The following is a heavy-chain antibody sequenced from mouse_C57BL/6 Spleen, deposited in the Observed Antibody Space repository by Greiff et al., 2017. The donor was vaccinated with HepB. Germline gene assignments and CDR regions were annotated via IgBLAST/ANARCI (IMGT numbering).Heavy chain of an antibody. CDR1: GFTFSDYG. CDR3: ARNGLRRADY. CDR2: ISSGSSTI. D-gene: IGHD2-2*01. V-gene: IGHV5-17*01. J-gene: IGHJ2*01. Sequence: DVKLVESGGGLVKPGGSLKLSCAASGFTFSDYGMHWVRQAPEKGLEWVAYISSGSSTIYYADTVKGRFTISRDNAKNTLFLQMTSLRSEDTAMYYWARNGLRRADYWGQGTTLTVSS.